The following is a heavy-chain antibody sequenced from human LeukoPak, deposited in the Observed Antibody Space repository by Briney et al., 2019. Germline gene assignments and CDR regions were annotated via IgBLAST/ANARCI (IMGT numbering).Heavy chain of an antibody. CDR3: ARDTRYYYDSSGYYLGYYGMDV. CDR1: GGSISSGDYY. V-gene: IGHV4-30-4*01. D-gene: IGHD3-22*01. CDR2: IYYGGST. Sequence: SETLSLTCTVSGGSISSGDYYWSWIRQPPGKGLEWIGYIYYGGSTYYNPSLKSRVTISVDTSKNQFSLKLSSVTAADTAVYYCARDTRYYYDSSGYYLGYYGMDVWGQGTTVTVSS. J-gene: IGHJ6*02.